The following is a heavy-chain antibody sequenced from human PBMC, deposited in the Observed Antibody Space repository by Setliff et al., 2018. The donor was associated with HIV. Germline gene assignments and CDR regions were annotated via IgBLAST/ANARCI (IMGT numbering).Heavy chain of an antibody. CDR2: INPNSGGT. V-gene: IGHV1-2*02. CDR1: GYTFTGYY. D-gene: IGHD3-3*01. J-gene: IGHJ4*02. Sequence: RASVKVSCKASGYTFTGYYMHWVRQAPGQGLEWMGWINPNSGGTNYAQKFQGRVTMTRDTSISTAYMELSSLRYDDTAVYYCARGRDFWNGYYDFDSWGQGTLVTVSS. CDR3: ARGRDFWNGYYDFDS.